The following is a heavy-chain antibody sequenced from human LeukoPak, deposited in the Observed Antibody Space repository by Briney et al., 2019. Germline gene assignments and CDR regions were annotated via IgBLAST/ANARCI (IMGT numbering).Heavy chain of an antibody. CDR3: ARRVGGFGESASNWFDP. CDR2: MAYSGST. D-gene: IGHD3-10*01. V-gene: IGHV4-39*01. CDR1: GGSISSGIYY. Sequence: SETLSLTCTVAGGSISSGIYYWGWIRQPPGKGLELIGSMAYSGSTYYNPSLKSRVPISVDTSKNQFSLTLSSVTAADTALYYCARRVGGFGESASNWFDPWGQGPLVTVSS. J-gene: IGHJ5*02.